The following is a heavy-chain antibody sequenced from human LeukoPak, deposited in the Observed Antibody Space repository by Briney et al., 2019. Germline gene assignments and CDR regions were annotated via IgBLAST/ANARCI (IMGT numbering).Heavy chain of an antibody. CDR2: INSDGSST. CDR3: ARSYGMDV. CDR1: GFTFSTYW. V-gene: IGHV3-74*01. J-gene: IGHJ6*02. Sequence: GGSLRLSCAASGFTFSTYWMHWVRQAPGKEPVWVSRINSDGSSTTYADSVKGRFTISRDNAKSTLYLQMNSLRAEDTAVYYCARSYGMDVWGQGTTVTVSS.